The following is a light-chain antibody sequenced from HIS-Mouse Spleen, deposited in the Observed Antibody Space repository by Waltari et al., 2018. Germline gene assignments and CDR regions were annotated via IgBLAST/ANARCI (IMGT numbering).Light chain of an antibody. CDR2: EGS. J-gene: IGLJ3*02. CDR3: CSYAGSSTYWV. V-gene: IGLV2-23*01. Sequence: QSALTQPASVSGSPGQSITISCTGTSSDVGSYNLVSWYQQHPGKAPKLMIYEGSKRPSGGSNRFSGSKSGNTASLTSSGLQAEDEADYYCCSYAGSSTYWVFGGGTKLTVL. CDR1: SSDVGSYNL.